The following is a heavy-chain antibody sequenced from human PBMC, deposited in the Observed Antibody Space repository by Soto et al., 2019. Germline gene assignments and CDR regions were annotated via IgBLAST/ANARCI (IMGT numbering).Heavy chain of an antibody. CDR1: DGSISNFY. Sequence: SETLSLTCTVSDGSISNFYWSLIRQPPGKGLEWIGYISSSGNTNYHPSLKSRVSISVDTSKNQFSLNLTSVTAADTAVYYCARAPMVLTRSYFDSWGQGTPVTVSS. CDR3: ARAPMVLTRSYFDS. D-gene: IGHD3-22*01. CDR2: ISSSGNT. J-gene: IGHJ4*02. V-gene: IGHV4-59*01.